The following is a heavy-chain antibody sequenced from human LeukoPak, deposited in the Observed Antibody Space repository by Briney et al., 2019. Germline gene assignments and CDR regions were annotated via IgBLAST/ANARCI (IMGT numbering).Heavy chain of an antibody. V-gene: IGHV3-30-3*01. D-gene: IGHD3-10*01. CDR1: GFTFSSYA. J-gene: IGHJ4*02. CDR3: ARGPFLGV. CDR2: ISYDGSNK. Sequence: GGSLRLSCAASGFTFSSYAMHWVRQAPGKGLEWVAVISYDGSNKYCADSVKGRFTISRDNSKNTLYLQMNSLRAEDTAVYYCARGPFLGVWGQGTLVTVSS.